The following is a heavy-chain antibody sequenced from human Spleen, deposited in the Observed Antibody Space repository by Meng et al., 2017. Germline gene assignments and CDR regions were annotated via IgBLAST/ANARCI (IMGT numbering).Heavy chain of an antibody. Sequence: QVQLQQWGAGLLKPSETLSLTGAVYGGSFSGYYWSWIRQPPGRGLEWIGEINHSGSTNYNPSLKSRVTISVDTSKNQFSLKLSSVTAADTAVYYCARGSGGSYFAYFQHWGQGTLVTVSS. V-gene: IGHV4-34*01. J-gene: IGHJ1*01. CDR1: GGSFSGYY. D-gene: IGHD1-26*01. CDR3: ARGSGGSYFAYFQH. CDR2: INHSGST.